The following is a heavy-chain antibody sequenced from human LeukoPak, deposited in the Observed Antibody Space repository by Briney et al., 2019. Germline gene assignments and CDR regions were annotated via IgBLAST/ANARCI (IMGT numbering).Heavy chain of an antibody. CDR3: TNGEGCSGGSCYSKH. J-gene: IGHJ1*01. Sequence: SETLSLTCTVSGYSISSGYYWGWIRQPPGKGLEWIGSIYHSGSTYYNPSLKSRVTISVDTSKNQFSLKLSSVTAADTAVYYCTNGEGCSGGSCYSKHWGQGTLVTVSS. V-gene: IGHV4-38-2*02. D-gene: IGHD2-15*01. CDR2: IYHSGST. CDR1: GYSISSGYY.